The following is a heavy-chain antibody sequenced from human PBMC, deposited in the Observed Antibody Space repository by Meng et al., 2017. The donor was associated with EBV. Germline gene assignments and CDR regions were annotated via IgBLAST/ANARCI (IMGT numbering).Heavy chain of an antibody. D-gene: IGHD4-11*01. CDR2: IYYTGST. Sequence: QVQLQESGPGLVKPSETLSLTCTVSGGSVNNESYYWGWIRQPPGKGLEYIGYIYYTGSTNYNSSLKRRVTISLDKSKNQFSLKLTSLTAADTAIYYCARGDYTNYPRWFDPWGQGTLGTVSS. J-gene: IGHJ5*02. CDR3: ARGDYTNYPRWFDP. V-gene: IGHV4-61*01. CDR1: GGSVNNESYY.